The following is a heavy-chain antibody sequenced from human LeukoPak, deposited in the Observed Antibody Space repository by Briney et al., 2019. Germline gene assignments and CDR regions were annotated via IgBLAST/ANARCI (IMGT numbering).Heavy chain of an antibody. J-gene: IGHJ4*02. V-gene: IGHV3-23*01. CDR1: GFPFSSYA. CDR3: VRSLDY. Sequence: LGGSLRLSCAASGFPFSSYAMNWVRQAPGKGLEWVSVIAGSDGFTQYADSVKGRFTISRDNSKNTVYLQMNRLRVEDTALYYCVRSLDYWGQGTLVTVSS. CDR2: IAGSDGFT.